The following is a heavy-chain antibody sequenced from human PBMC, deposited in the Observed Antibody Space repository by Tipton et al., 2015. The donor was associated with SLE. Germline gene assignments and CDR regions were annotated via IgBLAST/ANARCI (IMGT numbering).Heavy chain of an antibody. V-gene: IGHV4-61*01. CDR1: GGSVSSGSYY. CDR2: IYYSGST. CDR3: ARGEQQLAH. Sequence: TLSLTCTVSGGSVSSGSYYWSWIRQPPGKGLEWIGYIYYSGSTNYNPSLKSRVTISVDTSKNQFSLKLSSVTAADTAVYYCARGEQQLAHWGQGTLVTVSS. J-gene: IGHJ4*02. D-gene: IGHD6-13*01.